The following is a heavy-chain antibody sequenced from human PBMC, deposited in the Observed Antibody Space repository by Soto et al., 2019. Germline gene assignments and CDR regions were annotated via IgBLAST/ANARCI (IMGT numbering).Heavy chain of an antibody. Sequence: LRLSCAASGFTFSSYAMSWVRQAPGKGLEWVSAISGSGGSTYYADSVKGRFTISRDNSKNTLYLQMNSLRAEDTAVYYCAKNDPFGESNLFQLYYGMDVWGQGTTVTVSS. D-gene: IGHD3-10*01. CDR1: GFTFSSYA. CDR2: ISGSGGST. J-gene: IGHJ6*02. CDR3: AKNDPFGESNLFQLYYGMDV. V-gene: IGHV3-23*01.